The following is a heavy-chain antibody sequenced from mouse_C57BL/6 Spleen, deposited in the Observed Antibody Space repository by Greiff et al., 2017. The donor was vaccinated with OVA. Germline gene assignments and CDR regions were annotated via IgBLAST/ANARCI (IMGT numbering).Heavy chain of an antibody. V-gene: IGHV1-72*01. Sequence: QVQLQQPGAELVKPGASVKLSCKASGYTFTSYWMHWVKQRPGRGLEWIGRIDPNSGGTKYNEKFKSKATLTVDKPSSTAYMQLSSLTSEDSEVYYCARSVYYYGSSYLYAMDYWGQGTSVTVSS. CDR2: IDPNSGGT. CDR1: GYTFTSYW. CDR3: ARSVYYYGSSYLYAMDY. D-gene: IGHD1-1*01. J-gene: IGHJ4*01.